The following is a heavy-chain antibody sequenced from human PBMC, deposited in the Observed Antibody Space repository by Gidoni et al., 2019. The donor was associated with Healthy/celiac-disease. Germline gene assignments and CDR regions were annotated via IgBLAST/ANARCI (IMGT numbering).Heavy chain of an antibody. Sequence: QVQLQESDPGLVKPSETLSLTCTVSGGPISSYYWSWIRQPAGKGLEWMWRIYTSGSTNYNPSLKSRVTMSVDTSKNQFSLKLSSVTAADTAVYYCARESGWYEYWFDPWGQGTLVTVSS. J-gene: IGHJ5*02. CDR1: GGPISSYY. CDR3: ARESGWYEYWFDP. CDR2: IYTSGST. V-gene: IGHV4-4*07. D-gene: IGHD6-19*01.